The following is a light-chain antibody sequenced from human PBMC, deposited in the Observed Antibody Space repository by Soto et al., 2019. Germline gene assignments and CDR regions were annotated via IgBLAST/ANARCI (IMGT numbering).Light chain of an antibody. CDR1: QDIRSE. CDR2: TAS. J-gene: IGKJ4*01. CDR3: LQDYNDPMT. Sequence: AIQMTQSPSSLSAAVGDRVTITCRASQDIRSELGWYQQKPGKAPKVLIYTASTLQSGVPARFSGSGSGTEFTLAITSLQPEDFSTYYCLQDYNDPMTFGGGTRVEIK. V-gene: IGKV1-6*01.